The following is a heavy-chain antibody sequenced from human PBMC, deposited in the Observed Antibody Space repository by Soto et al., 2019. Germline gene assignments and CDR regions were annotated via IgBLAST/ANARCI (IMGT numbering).Heavy chain of an antibody. CDR2: ITSGGGST. J-gene: IGHJ6*02. CDR3: SRDNSYGMDV. CDR1: GYPFRNYW. Sequence: PGGSLRLSCAPSGYPFRNYWMHWVRQAPGKGLVWVSHITSGGGSTDYADSVKDRFTISRDNAKSTLYLQMNSLRAEDRAVYFCSRDNSYGMDVWGQGTTVTVSS. V-gene: IGHV3-74*01.